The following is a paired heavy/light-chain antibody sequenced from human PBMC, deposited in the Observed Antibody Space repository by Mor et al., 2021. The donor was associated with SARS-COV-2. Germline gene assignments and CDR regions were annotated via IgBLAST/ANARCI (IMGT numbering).Light chain of an antibody. J-gene: IGKJ2*01. Sequence: DIQMTQSPSTLSASVGDRVIITCRASQSISSWLAWYQQKPGKAPKLLIYKASSLQSGVPSRFSGSGSGTEFTLTISSLQPDDFATYYCQHYNSYPYTFGQGTKLEIK. CDR1: QSISSW. V-gene: IGKV1-5*03. CDR2: KAS. CDR3: QHYNSYPYT.
Heavy chain of an antibody. Sequence: EVQLVQSGTEVKQPGESLKISCKGSGYSFTSYWIGWVRQMPGKGLELMGIIYPTDSDTRYSPSFQGQVTISADKSITTSHLQWSSLKASDTAMYYCARSVTTNWHFDLWGRGTLVTVSS. V-gene: IGHV5-51*03. D-gene: IGHD4-17*01. CDR1: GYSFTSYW. CDR3: ARSVTTNWHFDL. J-gene: IGHJ2*01. CDR2: IYPTDSDT.